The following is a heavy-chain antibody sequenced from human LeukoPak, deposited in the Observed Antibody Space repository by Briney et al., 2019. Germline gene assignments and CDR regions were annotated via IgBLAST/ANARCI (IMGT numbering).Heavy chain of an antibody. Sequence: GASVKVSCKASGYTFTSYGISWVRQAPGQGLEWMGWISAYIGNTGYAQKFQGRVTMTRNTSISTAYMELSSLRSEDTAVYYCARGPPRLRYFDWSRFDPWGQGTLVTVSS. D-gene: IGHD3-9*01. V-gene: IGHV1-8*02. CDR1: GYTFTSYG. J-gene: IGHJ5*02. CDR3: ARGPPRLRYFDWSRFDP. CDR2: ISAYIGNT.